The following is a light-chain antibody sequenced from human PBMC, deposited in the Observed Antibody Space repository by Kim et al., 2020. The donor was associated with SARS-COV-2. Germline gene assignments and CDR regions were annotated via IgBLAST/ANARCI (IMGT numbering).Light chain of an antibody. CDR2: DAS. V-gene: IGKV3-20*01. Sequence: LSPGERATLSCRASQSVSSSYLAWYQQKPGQAPRLLIYDASSRATGIPDRFSGSGSGTDFTLTISRLEPEDFAVYYCQQYGSSPYTFGHGTKLEI. J-gene: IGKJ2*01. CDR3: QQYGSSPYT. CDR1: QSVSSSY.